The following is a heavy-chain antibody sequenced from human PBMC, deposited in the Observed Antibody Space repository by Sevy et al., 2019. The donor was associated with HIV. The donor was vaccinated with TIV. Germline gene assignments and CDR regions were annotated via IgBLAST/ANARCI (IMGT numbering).Heavy chain of an antibody. Sequence: GGSLRLSCAASGFTISSNYMSWVRQAPGKGLEWVSIINSGGSTYYADSVKGRFTISSDSSKNTLYLQMNSLRAEDTAVYYCVAKRVIAARLSFDYYYMVDWGKGTTVTVSS. V-gene: IGHV3-53*01. D-gene: IGHD6-6*01. CDR3: VAKRVIAARLSFDYYYMVD. J-gene: IGHJ6*03. CDR2: INSGGST. CDR1: GFTISSNY.